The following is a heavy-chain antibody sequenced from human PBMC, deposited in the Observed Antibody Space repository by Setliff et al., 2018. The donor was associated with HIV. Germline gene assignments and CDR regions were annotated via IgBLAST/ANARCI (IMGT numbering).Heavy chain of an antibody. CDR1: GYTFTSHD. CDR3: ASLRYYYDSSGYYRHAFDI. J-gene: IGHJ3*02. V-gene: IGHV1-8*02. CDR2: MNPNSGNT. D-gene: IGHD3-22*01. Sequence: ASVKVSCKASGYTFTSHDINWVRQATGQGLEWMGWMNPNSGNTGYAQKFQGRVTMTRNTSISTAYMELSSLRSEDTAVYYCASLRYYYDSSGYYRHAFDIWGQGTMVTVSS.